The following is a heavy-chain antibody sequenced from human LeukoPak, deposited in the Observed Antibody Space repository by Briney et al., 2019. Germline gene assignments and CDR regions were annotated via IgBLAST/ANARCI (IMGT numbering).Heavy chain of an antibody. J-gene: IGHJ4*02. CDR2: MNPNSGNT. CDR3: ARDHGSSWYSGYNPPFDY. V-gene: IGHV1-8*01. CDR1: GYTFTSYD. Sequence: ASVKVSCKASGYTFTSYDINWVRQATGQGLEWMGWMNPNSGNTGYAQKFQGRVTMTRNTSISTAYMELSSLRSEDTAVYSCARDHGSSWYSGYNPPFDYWGQGTLVTVSS. D-gene: IGHD6-13*01.